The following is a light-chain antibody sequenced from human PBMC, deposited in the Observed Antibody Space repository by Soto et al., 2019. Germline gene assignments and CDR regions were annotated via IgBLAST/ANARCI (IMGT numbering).Light chain of an antibody. CDR3: EQYNNWPIT. CDR1: QYIGSN. V-gene: IGKV3-15*01. Sequence: EIVMTQSPATLSVSQGERATLSCRASQYIGSNLAWYQQKPDQAPRLLIYGASTRATGIPARFSGSGSGTEFTLTISSLQSEDFAVYYCEQYNNWPITFGQGTRLEIK. J-gene: IGKJ5*01. CDR2: GAS.